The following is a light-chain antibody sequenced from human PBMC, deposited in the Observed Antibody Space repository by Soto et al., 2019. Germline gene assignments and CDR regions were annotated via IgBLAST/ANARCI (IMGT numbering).Light chain of an antibody. CDR2: GAS. CDR3: QQYNDWPPWT. CDR1: QSVSNN. J-gene: IGKJ1*01. V-gene: IGKV3-15*01. Sequence: EVVVTQSPATLSLYPGASATLSCRASQSVSNNLAWYQQRPGQAPRLLIYGASTRATGIPARFSGSGSGTEFTLTISSLQSEDFAVYYCQQYNDWPPWTFGQGTKVDIK.